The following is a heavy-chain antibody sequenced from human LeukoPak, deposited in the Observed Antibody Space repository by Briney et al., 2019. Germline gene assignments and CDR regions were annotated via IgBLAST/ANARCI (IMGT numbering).Heavy chain of an antibody. CDR3: VSWAGGNADVASFDY. Sequence: ASVKVSSKPSGYLLTDYYIHWLRQAPGQACGWLGWFSRNSGATNIAQRFQCRVSFTRDTSISTAYMALSALTFDDTAIYYCVSWAGGNADVASFDYWGQGTLVTVSS. CDR1: GYLLTDYY. J-gene: IGHJ4*02. V-gene: IGHV1/OR15-1*04. CDR2: FSRNSGAT. D-gene: IGHD2-21*01.